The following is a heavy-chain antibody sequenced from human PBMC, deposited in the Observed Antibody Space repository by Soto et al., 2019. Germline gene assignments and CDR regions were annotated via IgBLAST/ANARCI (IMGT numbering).Heavy chain of an antibody. Sequence: SETLSLTCTVSGGSISNYYWSWIRQPPGKGMEWIGYVYYSGSTNYNPSLKSRLSMSVDTSKDQFSLKLSSVTAADTAVYYCARLSGRGNYRDDLWGQGILVTVSS. CDR1: GGSISNYY. CDR3: ARLSGRGNYRDDL. CDR2: VYYSGST. V-gene: IGHV4-59*08. J-gene: IGHJ5*02. D-gene: IGHD3-16*01.